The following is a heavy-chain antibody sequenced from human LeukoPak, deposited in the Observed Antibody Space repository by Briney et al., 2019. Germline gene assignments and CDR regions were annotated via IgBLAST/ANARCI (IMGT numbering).Heavy chain of an antibody. V-gene: IGHV4-31*03. CDR3: ARGPSAVTTSGVDY. Sequence: SETLSLTCTVSGGSICSGGYYWSWIRQHPGKGLEWIGYIYYSGSTYYNPSLKSRVTISVDTSKNQFSLKLSSVTAADTAVYYCARGPSAVTTSGVDYWGQGTLVTVSS. J-gene: IGHJ4*02. CDR1: GGSICSGGYY. D-gene: IGHD4-17*01. CDR2: IYYSGST.